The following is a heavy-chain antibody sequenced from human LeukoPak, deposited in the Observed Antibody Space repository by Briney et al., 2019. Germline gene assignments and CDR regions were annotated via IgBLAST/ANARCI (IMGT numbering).Heavy chain of an antibody. Sequence: MTSETLSLTCAVYGGSFSGYYWSWIRQPPGKGLEWIGEINHSGSTNYNPSLKSRVTISVDTSKNQFSLKLSSVTAADTAVYYCARVATVTYYFDYWGQGTLVTVSS. CDR3: ARVATVTYYFDY. V-gene: IGHV4-34*01. D-gene: IGHD4-17*01. J-gene: IGHJ4*02. CDR2: INHSGST. CDR1: GGSFSGYY.